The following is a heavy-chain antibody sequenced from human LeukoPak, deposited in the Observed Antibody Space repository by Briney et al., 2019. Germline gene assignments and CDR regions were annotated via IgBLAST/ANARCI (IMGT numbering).Heavy chain of an antibody. J-gene: IGHJ4*02. CDR3: AHRLTGYYYFDC. V-gene: IGHV2-5*02. CDR2: IYWDDEK. Sequence: KESGPTLLKPTQTLTLTCTFSGFSLSTSGVGVGWIRQPPGKALEWLALIYWDDEKRYSPSLKSRLTITKDTSKNQVVLTMTNMDPVDTATYYCAHRLTGYYYFDCWGQGTLVTVSS. CDR1: GFSLSTSGVG. D-gene: IGHD3-9*01.